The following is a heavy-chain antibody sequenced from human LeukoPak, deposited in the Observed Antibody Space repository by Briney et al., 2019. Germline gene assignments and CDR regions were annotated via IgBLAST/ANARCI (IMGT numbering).Heavy chain of an antibody. D-gene: IGHD6-19*01. CDR1: GGSFSGYY. CDR2: INHSGST. V-gene: IGHV4-34*01. Sequence: SETLSLTCAVYGGSFSGYYWSWIRQPPGKGLEWIGEINHSGSTNYNPSLKSRVTISLDKSRNHFSLKLTSVTAADSAVYYCARRSPYSTGWSSYFDYWGQGALVTVSS. CDR3: ARRSPYSTGWSSYFDY. J-gene: IGHJ4*02.